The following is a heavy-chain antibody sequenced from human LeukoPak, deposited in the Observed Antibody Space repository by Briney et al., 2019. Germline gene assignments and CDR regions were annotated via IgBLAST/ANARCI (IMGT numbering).Heavy chain of an antibody. V-gene: IGHV4-59*01. CDR1: GGSISNYY. CDR3: ARGSRTILGSNYFDS. Sequence: PSETLSLTCTVSGGSISNYYWNWIRQPPGKGLEWIGYLHYTGSTTYNPSLKSRVTISVDMSKNQFSLNLSSVTAADTAVYYCARGSRTILGSNYFDSWGQGILVTVSS. J-gene: IGHJ4*02. CDR2: LHYTGST. D-gene: IGHD3-3*01.